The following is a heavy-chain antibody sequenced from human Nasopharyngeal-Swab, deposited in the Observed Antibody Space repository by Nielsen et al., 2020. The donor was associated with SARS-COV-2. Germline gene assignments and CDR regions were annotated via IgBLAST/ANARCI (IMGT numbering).Heavy chain of an antibody. J-gene: IGHJ5*01. V-gene: IGHV1-69*06. CDR3: ARGLYDGSGLLDS. CDR2: IIPIFGTT. D-gene: IGHD3-22*01. Sequence: KVSCKASGGTFSSYAITWVRQAPGQGLEWMGGIIPIFGTTNYAQRFQGRVTITADKSTSTAYMELSSLRSEDTAVYYCARGLYDGSGLLDSWGHGTLVTVSS. CDR1: GGTFSSYA.